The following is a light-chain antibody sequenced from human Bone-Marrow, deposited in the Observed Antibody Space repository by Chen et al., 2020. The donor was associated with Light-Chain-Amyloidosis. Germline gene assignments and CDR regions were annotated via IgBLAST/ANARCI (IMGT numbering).Light chain of an antibody. J-gene: IGLJ1*01. V-gene: IGLV2-14*01. CDR1: SSDVGGDNH. CDR3: SSYTITNTLV. Sequence: QSALTQPASVSGSPGQSITISCTGTSSDVGGDNHVSWYQQHPDKAPKLMIYEVTNRPSWVPDRSSGSKSDNMASLTISGLQTEDEADYFCSSYTITNTLVFGSGTRVTVL. CDR2: EVT.